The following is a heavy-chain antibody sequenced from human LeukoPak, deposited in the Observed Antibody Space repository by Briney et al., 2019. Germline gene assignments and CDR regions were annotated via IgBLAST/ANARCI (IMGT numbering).Heavy chain of an antibody. Sequence: GGSLRLSCAASGFTFSDYIMNWVRQAPGKGLEWVSYISGSSSTIYYADSVKGRFTISRDNAKNSLYLQMNSLRDEDTAVYYCARDFGLNFGWLDYWGQGTLVTVSS. J-gene: IGHJ4*02. V-gene: IGHV3-48*02. CDR3: ARDFGLNFGWLDY. D-gene: IGHD6-19*01. CDR1: GFTFSDYI. CDR2: ISGSSSTI.